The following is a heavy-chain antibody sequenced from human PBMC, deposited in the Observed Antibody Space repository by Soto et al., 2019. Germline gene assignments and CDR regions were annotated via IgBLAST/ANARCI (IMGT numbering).Heavy chain of an antibody. D-gene: IGHD2-8*01. CDR2: ISYDGSNK. J-gene: IGHJ6*02. CDR1: GFTFSSYA. V-gene: IGHV3-30-3*01. CDR3: ARDMRYCTNGVCYENEGLDV. Sequence: PGGSLRLSCAESGFTFSSYAMHWVRQAPGKGLEWVAVISYDGSNKYYADSVKGRFTISRDNSKNTLYLQMNSLRAEDTAVYYCARDMRYCTNGVCYENEGLDVWGQGTTVAVSS.